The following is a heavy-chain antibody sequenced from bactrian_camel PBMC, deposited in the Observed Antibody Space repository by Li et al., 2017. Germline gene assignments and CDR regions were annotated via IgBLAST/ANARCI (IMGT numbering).Heavy chain of an antibody. Sequence: QLVESGGGSVQAGGSLRLSCAASGQIYMIECMGWFRQAPGKEREGVAVIYTGGGGSTYYADSAKGRFTISKDKAKNTLYLEMNNLKPEDTAMYSCAAGESEGSSCFRDGYWVQGTQVTVS. CDR1: GQIYMIEC. J-gene: IGHJ6*01. V-gene: IGHV3S54*01. CDR3: AAGESEGSSCFRDGY. D-gene: IGHD1*01. CDR2: IYTGGGGST.